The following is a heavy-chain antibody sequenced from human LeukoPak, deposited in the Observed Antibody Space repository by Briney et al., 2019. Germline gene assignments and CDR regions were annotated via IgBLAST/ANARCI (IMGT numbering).Heavy chain of an antibody. V-gene: IGHV4-39*07. CDR1: GGSISSSSYY. D-gene: IGHD3-22*01. CDR2: IYYSGTT. Sequence: PSETLSLTCSVSGGSISSSSYYWGWIRQPPGKGLEWIATIYYSGTTYYKSSLKSRVTISMDTSKNEFSLKLISVTAADTAVYYCAREASSGYYVREAYDIWGQGTMVSVSS. J-gene: IGHJ3*02. CDR3: AREASSGYYVREAYDI.